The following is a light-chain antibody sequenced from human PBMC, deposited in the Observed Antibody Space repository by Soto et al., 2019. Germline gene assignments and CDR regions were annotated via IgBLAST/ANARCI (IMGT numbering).Light chain of an antibody. CDR3: QQYNSYST. CDR2: DAS. J-gene: IGKJ1*01. V-gene: IGKV1-5*01. Sequence: DIQMTQSPSTLSASVGDRVTITCRASQSISSWVAWYQQKPGKAPKLLIYDASSLESGVPSRFSGSGSGTEFTLTISRLQPDDFANYYCQQYNSYSTFGQGTKVEIK. CDR1: QSISSW.